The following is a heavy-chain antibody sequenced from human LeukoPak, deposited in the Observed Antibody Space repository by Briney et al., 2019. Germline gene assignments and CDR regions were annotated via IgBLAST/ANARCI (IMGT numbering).Heavy chain of an antibody. D-gene: IGHD3-9*01. V-gene: IGHV3-21*01. CDR1: GFTFSSYN. CDR2: ISSGSAYI. CDR3: ARTPTDYEIVTTYYYYYMDV. J-gene: IGHJ6*03. Sequence: AGGSLRLSCAASGFTFSSYNLNWVRQAPGKGLEWVSSISSGSAYIYYADSMKGRFTISRDNAKNSLYLQMNSLRAEDTAVYYCARTPTDYEIVTTYYYYYMDVWGKGTTVTVSS.